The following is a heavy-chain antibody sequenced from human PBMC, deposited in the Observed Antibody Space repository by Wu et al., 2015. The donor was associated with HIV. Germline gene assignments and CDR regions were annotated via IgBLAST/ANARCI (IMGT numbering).Heavy chain of an antibody. Sequence: QVQLVQSGAEVKKPGASVKVSCKASGYTFTSYGISWVRQAPGQGLEWMGWISAYNGNTNYAQKLQGRVTMTTDTSTSTAYMELRSLRSDDTAVYYCARDHGTDVAGTKGRSRWFDPWGQGTLVTVSS. CDR3: ARDHGTDVAGTKGRSRWFDP. CDR2: ISAYNGNT. V-gene: IGHV1-18*01. J-gene: IGHJ5*02. CDR1: GYTFTSYG. D-gene: IGHD6-19*01.